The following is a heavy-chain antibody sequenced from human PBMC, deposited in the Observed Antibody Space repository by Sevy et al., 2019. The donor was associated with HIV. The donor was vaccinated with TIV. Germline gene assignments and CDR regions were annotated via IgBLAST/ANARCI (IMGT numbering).Heavy chain of an antibody. CDR1: GGTFSSYA. J-gene: IGHJ4*02. CDR2: IIPIFGTA. D-gene: IGHD3-10*01. CDR3: VIIYPNRDFDY. Sequence: ASVKVSCKASGGTFSSYAISWVRQAPGQGLEWMGGIIPIFGTANYAQKFQGRVTITADESTSTAYMELSSLRSEDTAVYYCVIIYPNRDFDYWGQGTLVTVSS. V-gene: IGHV1-69*13.